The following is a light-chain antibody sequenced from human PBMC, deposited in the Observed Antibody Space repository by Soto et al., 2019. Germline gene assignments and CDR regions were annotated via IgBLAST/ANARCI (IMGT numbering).Light chain of an antibody. CDR3: QQYGSSAWT. CDR2: GAS. CDR1: QSITGSY. Sequence: EIVLTQSPGTLSLSPGERATLSCRASQSITGSYLAWYQQKPGQAPRLLIYGASSSATGIPDRFSGSGSGTDFTLTISRLEPEDFAVYYCQQYGSSAWTFGQGTKVEIK. V-gene: IGKV3-20*01. J-gene: IGKJ1*01.